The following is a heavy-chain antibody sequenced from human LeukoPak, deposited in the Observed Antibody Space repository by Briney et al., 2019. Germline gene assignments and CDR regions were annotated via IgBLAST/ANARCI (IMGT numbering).Heavy chain of an antibody. CDR2: IPYDGSNK. J-gene: IGHJ6*02. CDR3: ARVHQAYYDILTGYYGDYYYGMDV. CDR1: GFTFSSYA. Sequence: GRSLRLSCTASGFTFSSYAMHWVRQAPGKGLEWVAVIPYDGSNKYYADSVKGRFTISRDNSKNTLYLQMNSLRAEDTAVYYCARVHQAYYDILTGYYGDYYYGMDVWGQGTTVTVSS. D-gene: IGHD3-9*01. V-gene: IGHV3-30-3*01.